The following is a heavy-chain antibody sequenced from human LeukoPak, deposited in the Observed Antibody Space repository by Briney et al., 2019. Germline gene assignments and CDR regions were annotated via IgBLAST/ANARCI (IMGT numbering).Heavy chain of an antibody. D-gene: IGHD3-22*01. V-gene: IGHV3-23*01. CDR2: ISGSGGST. CDR3: AKTYYYDSSGYPTNFDY. Sequence: GGSLRLSCAASGFTFSSYAMSWVRQAPGKGLGWVSAISGSGGSTYYADSVKGRFTISRDNSKNTLYLQMNSLRAEDTAVYYCAKTYYYDSSGYPTNFDYWGQGTLVTVSS. J-gene: IGHJ4*02. CDR1: GFTFSSYA.